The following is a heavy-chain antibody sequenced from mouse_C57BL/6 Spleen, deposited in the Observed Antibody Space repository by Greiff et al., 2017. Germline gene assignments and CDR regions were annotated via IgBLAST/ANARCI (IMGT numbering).Heavy chain of an antibody. CDR3: TRWLGQEDY. CDR1: GYTFTDYE. V-gene: IGHV1-15*01. J-gene: IGHJ2*01. CDR2: IDPETGGT. Sequence: QVQLQQSGAELVRPGASVTLSCKASGYTFTDYEMHWAKQTPVHGLEWIGAIDPETGGTAYNQKFKGKAILTADKSSSTAYMELRSLTSEDSAVYYCTRWLGQEDYWGQGTTLTVSS. D-gene: IGHD3-3*01.